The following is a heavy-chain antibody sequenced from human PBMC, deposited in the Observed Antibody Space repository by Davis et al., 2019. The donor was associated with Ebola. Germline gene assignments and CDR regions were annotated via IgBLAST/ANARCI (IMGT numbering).Heavy chain of an antibody. CDR1: GYSFTSYW. CDR3: ARTVVVPAAAGDAFDI. CDR2: IYPGDSDT. J-gene: IGHJ3*02. V-gene: IGHV5-51*01. D-gene: IGHD2-2*01. Sequence: GESLKISCKGSGYSFTSYWIGWVRQMPEKGLEWMGIIYPGDSDTRYSPSFQGQVTISADKSISTAYLQWSSLKASDTAMYYCARTVVVPAAAGDAFDIWGQGTMVTVSS.